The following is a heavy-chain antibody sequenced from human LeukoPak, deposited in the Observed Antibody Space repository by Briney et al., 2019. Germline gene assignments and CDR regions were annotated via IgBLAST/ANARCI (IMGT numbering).Heavy chain of an antibody. V-gene: IGHV1-2*02. CDR1: GYTFPGYY. J-gene: IGHJ5*02. CDR2: INPNTGGT. D-gene: IGHD1-14*01. CDR3: ARVPTGSIATFLS. Sequence: GASVKVSFMSAGYTFPGYYMHGVRQAPGQGLEWMGWINPNTGGTNYAQKFQGRVTMTRDTSIGTAYMELSRLISDDTAVYYCARVPTGSIATFLSCGQGSLVTVSS.